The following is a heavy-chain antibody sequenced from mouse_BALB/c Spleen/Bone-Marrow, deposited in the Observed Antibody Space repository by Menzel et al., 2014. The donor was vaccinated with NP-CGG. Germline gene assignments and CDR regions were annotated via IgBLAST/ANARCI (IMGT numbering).Heavy chain of an antibody. CDR2: IYPGDGDT. CDR1: GYAFSSSW. D-gene: IGHD2-3*01. Sequence: VKLVESGPELVKPGASVKISCKASGYAFSSSWMNWVKQRPGQDLEWIGRIYPGDGDTNYNGKFKGKATLTADKSSSTAYMQLSSLTSVDSAVYFCARSDGYRTMDYWGQGTSVTVSS. CDR3: ARSDGYRTMDY. J-gene: IGHJ4*01. V-gene: IGHV1-82*01.